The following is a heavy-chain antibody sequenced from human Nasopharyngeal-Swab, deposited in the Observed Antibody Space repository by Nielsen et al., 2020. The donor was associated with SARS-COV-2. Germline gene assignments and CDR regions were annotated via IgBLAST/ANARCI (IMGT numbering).Heavy chain of an antibody. J-gene: IGHJ4*02. CDR1: GFTFSSYA. V-gene: IGHV3-23*01. CDR2: ISGSGGST. CDR3: AKPLWFGELSEDPFDY. Sequence: GESLKISCAASGFTFSSYAMSWVRQAPGKGLEWVSAISGSGGSTYYADSVKGRFTISRDNSKNTLYLQMNSLRAEDTAVYYCAKPLWFGELSEDPFDYWGQGTLVTVSS. D-gene: IGHD3-10*01.